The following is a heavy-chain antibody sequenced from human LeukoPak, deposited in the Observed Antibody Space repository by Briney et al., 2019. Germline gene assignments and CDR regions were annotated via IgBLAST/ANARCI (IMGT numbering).Heavy chain of an antibody. Sequence: GSLRLSCAASGFTFSSYWMHWVRQAPGKGLEWVSYISSSGSTIYYADSVKGRFTISRDNAKNSLYLQMNSLRAEDTAVYYCAELGITMIGGVWGKGTTVTISS. CDR3: AELGITMIGGV. V-gene: IGHV3-48*04. J-gene: IGHJ6*04. D-gene: IGHD3-10*02. CDR2: ISSSGSTI. CDR1: GFTFSSYW.